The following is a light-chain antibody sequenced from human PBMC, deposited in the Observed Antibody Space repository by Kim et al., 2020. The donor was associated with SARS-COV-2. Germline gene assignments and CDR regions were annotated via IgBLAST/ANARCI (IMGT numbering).Light chain of an antibody. CDR3: QQDYNYPMT. Sequence: AIQMTQSPSSLSVSVGDRVTITCRASQDISNDLGWYQQKPGKAPKLLIYAASSLQSGVPSRFSGSRSGTDFTLTISSLQPEDFATYYCQQDYNYPMTFGQGTKVDIK. CDR1: QDISND. V-gene: IGKV1-6*01. CDR2: AAS. J-gene: IGKJ1*01.